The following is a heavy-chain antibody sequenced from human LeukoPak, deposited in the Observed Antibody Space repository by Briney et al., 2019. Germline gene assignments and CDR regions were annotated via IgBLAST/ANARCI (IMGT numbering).Heavy chain of an antibody. J-gene: IGHJ4*02. CDR3: ARELNGYGYYFFDY. CDR2: ISGSGGST. V-gene: IGHV3-23*01. CDR1: GFTFSSYA. Sequence: PGGSLRLSCAASGFTFSSYAMSWVRQAPGKGLEWDSAISGSGGSTHYADSVKGRFTISRDNAKNSLYLQMNGLGAEDTAVYYCARELNGYGYYFFDYWGPGTLVTVSS. D-gene: IGHD3-16*01.